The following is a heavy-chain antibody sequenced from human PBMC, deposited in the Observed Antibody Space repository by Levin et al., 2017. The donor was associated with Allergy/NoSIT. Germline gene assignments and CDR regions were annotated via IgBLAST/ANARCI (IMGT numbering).Heavy chain of an antibody. CDR2: INHSGST. Sequence: ASETLSLTCAVYGGSFSGYYWSWIRQPPGKGLEWIGEINHSGSTNYNPSLKSRVTISVDTSKNQFSLKLSSVTAADTAVYYCARGGGYSYGYWYFDLWGRGTLVTVSS. D-gene: IGHD5-18*01. J-gene: IGHJ2*01. CDR3: ARGGGYSYGYWYFDL. V-gene: IGHV4-34*01. CDR1: GGSFSGYY.